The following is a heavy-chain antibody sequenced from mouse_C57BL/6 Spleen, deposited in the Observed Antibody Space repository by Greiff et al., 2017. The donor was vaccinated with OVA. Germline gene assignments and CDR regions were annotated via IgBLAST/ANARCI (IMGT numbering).Heavy chain of an antibody. D-gene: IGHD1-1*01. Sequence: VQLQQPGAELVKPGASVKLSCKASGYTFTSYWMHWVKQRPGQGLEWIGMIHPNSVSTNYNEKFKSKATLTVDKSSSTAYMQLSSLTSEDSAVYYCAREDGSSLPWFAYWGQGTLVTVSA. V-gene: IGHV1-64*01. CDR3: AREDGSSLPWFAY. CDR1: GYTFTSYW. J-gene: IGHJ3*01. CDR2: IHPNSVST.